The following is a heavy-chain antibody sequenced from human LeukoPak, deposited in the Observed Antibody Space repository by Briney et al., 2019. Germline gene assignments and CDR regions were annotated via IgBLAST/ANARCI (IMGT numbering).Heavy chain of an antibody. CDR3: ARGGITMIVVVTDDAFDI. Sequence: ASVKVSCKASGYIFTGYYMHWVRQAPGQGLEWMGWINPNSGGTNYAQKFQGRVTMTRDTSISTAYMELSRLRSDDTAVYYCARGGITMIVVVTDDAFDIWGQGTMVTVSS. D-gene: IGHD3-22*01. CDR1: GYIFTGYY. CDR2: INPNSGGT. V-gene: IGHV1-2*02. J-gene: IGHJ3*02.